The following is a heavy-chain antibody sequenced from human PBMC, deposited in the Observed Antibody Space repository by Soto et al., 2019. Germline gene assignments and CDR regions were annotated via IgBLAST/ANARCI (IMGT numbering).Heavy chain of an antibody. Sequence: PSETLSLTCAVYGGSFSGYYWSWIRQPPGKGLEWIGEINYSGSTNYNPSLKSRVTISVGTSRNQFSLKLTSVTAADTAVYYCARAPGNRLRQYNWFDPWGQGTLVTVSS. CDR3: ARAPGNRLRQYNWFDP. J-gene: IGHJ5*02. CDR2: INYSGST. D-gene: IGHD5-12*01. V-gene: IGHV4-34*01. CDR1: GGSFSGYY.